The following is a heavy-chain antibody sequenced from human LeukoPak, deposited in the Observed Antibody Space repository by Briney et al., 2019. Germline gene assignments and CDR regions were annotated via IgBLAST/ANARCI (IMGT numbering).Heavy chain of an antibody. J-gene: IGHJ4*02. V-gene: IGHV3-21*01. D-gene: IGHD5-24*01. CDR3: ARAGPRGDGYNSDY. CDR1: GFTFSSYS. CDR2: IRFTGSYI. Sequence: GGSLRLSCAASGFTFSSYSMNWVRQAPGRGLEWVSSIRFTGSYIYYADSVKGRFTISRDGAKNLLSLQMISLRVEDTAVYYCARAGPRGDGYNSDYWGQGTLVTVSS.